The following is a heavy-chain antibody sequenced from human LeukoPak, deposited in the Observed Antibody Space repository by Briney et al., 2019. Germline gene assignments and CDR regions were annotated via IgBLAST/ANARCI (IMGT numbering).Heavy chain of an antibody. CDR2: ISGSGTYT. CDR1: GFTFSDYY. J-gene: IGHJ5*02. D-gene: IGHD2-15*01. Sequence: GGSLRLSCAASGFTFSDYYMSWIRQTPGKGLEWVSYISGSGTYTNYADSVKGRFTISRDNARNSLYLQMNSLRAEDTAVYYCVRGERHCTGGTCAGSWGQGILVTVSS. V-gene: IGHV3-11*03. CDR3: VRGERHCTGGTCAGS.